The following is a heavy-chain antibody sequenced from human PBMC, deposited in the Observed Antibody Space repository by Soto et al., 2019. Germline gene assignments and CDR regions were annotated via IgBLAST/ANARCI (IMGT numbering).Heavy chain of an antibody. CDR2: MSYSGSN. CDR1: GVSISSADFY. Sequence: QVRLQESGPGLVKPSQTLSLTCSVSGVSISSADFYWSWIRQPPGKALEWLGDMSYSGSNYYKPSLQRLITMSLGTSNIHFSLTLASVTAADTAVYFCSRGTIDYFDTSRSGDGVYGWGQGTAVSVSS. D-gene: IGHD3-22*01. CDR3: SRGTIDYFDTSRSGDGVYG. J-gene: IGHJ6*02. V-gene: IGHV4-30-4*01.